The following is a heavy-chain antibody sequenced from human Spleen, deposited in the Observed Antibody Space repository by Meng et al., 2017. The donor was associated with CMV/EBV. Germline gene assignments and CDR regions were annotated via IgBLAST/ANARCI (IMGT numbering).Heavy chain of an antibody. D-gene: IGHD3-22*01. V-gene: IGHV3-7*01. CDR3: ARTYYYDSSSYRPFDY. CDR2: IKHDGSEK. J-gene: IGHJ4*02. CDR1: GFRFSNYW. Sequence: GESLKISCAASGFRFSNYWMSWVRQAPGKGLEWVGNIKHDGSEKYYVDSVKGRFTFSRDNAKNSLYLQMNSLRADDTAVYYCARTYYYDSSSYRPFDYWGQGTLVTVSS.